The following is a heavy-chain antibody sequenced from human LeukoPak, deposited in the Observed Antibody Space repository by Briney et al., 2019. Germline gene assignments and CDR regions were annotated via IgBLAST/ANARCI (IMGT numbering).Heavy chain of an antibody. V-gene: IGHV4-59*01. D-gene: IGHD1-26*01. CDR2: IYYSGST. CDR1: GGSISSYY. CDR3: ARVSGSYPDYYYYGMDV. Sequence: PSETLSLTCTVSGGSISSYYWSWIRQPPGKGLEWIGYIYYSGSTNYNPSLKSRVTISVDTSKNQFSLKLSSVTAADTAVYYCARVSGSYPDYYYYGMDVWGQGTTVTVSS. J-gene: IGHJ6*02.